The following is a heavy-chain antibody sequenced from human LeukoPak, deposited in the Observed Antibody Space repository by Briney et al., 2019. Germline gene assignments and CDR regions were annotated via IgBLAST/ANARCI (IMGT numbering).Heavy chain of an antibody. CDR3: AANNVGADDAFDI. Sequence: SESLSLTCTVSGGSISSYYWSWIRQPAGKGLEWIGRIYTSGSTNYNPSLKSRVIISVDKSKKQFSLKLSSVTAADTAVYYCAANNVGADDAFDIWGQGTMVTVSS. CDR1: GGSISSYY. V-gene: IGHV4-4*07. CDR2: IYTSGST. J-gene: IGHJ3*02. D-gene: IGHD1-26*01.